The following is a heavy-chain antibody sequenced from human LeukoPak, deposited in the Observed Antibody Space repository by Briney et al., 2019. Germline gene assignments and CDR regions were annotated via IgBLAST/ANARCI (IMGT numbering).Heavy chain of an antibody. Sequence: GGSPRLSCAASGFTFDDYAMHWVRQAPGKGLEWVSGISWNSGSIGYADSVKGRFTISRDNAKNSLYLQMNSLRAEDMALYYCAKDYCSSTSCYFDYWGQGTLVTVSS. CDR2: ISWNSGSI. D-gene: IGHD2-2*01. CDR3: AKDYCSSTSCYFDY. J-gene: IGHJ4*02. CDR1: GFTFDDYA. V-gene: IGHV3-9*03.